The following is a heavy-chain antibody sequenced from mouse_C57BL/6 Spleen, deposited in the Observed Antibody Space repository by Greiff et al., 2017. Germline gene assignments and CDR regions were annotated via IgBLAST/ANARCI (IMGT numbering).Heavy chain of an antibody. V-gene: IGHV1-55*01. CDR1: GYPFPSYW. D-gene: IGHD2-1*01. CDR2: IYPGSGST. CDR3: ARGIKGNYGAMDY. Sequence: QVQLQQPGAELVKPGASVKMSCKASGYPFPSYWITWVKQRPGQGLEWIGVIYPGSGSTNYNEKFKSKATLTVDTSSSTAYMQLSSLTSEDSAVYYCARGIKGNYGAMDYWGQGTSVPVSS. J-gene: IGHJ4*01.